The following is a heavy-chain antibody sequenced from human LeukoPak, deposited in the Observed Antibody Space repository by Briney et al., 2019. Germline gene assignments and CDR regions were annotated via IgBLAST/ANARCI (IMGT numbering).Heavy chain of an antibody. J-gene: IGHJ3*02. D-gene: IGHD1-1*01. V-gene: IGHV4-4*07. CDR1: GASISSYY. CDR2: IYTSANT. Sequence: SETPSLTCNVSGASISSYYWSWIRQPAGKGLEWIGRIYTSANTNYSPSFKSRATISIDRSKNQFSLNLPSVTAADTAVYYCARDRIWNDAGHDPFDIRGQGTMVTVSS. CDR3: ARDRIWNDAGHDPFDI.